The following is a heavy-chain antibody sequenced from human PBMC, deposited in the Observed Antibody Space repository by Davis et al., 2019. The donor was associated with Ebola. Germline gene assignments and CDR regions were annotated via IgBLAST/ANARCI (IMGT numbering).Heavy chain of an antibody. J-gene: IGHJ5*02. CDR2: IYYSGST. CDR1: GGSISSYY. D-gene: IGHD1-20*01. CDR3: ARRYNWNSHDFWFDP. V-gene: IGHV4-59*01. Sequence: PSETLSLTCTVSGGSISSYYWSWIRQPPGKGLEWIGYIYYSGSTNYNPSLKSRVTISVDTSKNQFSLKLSSVTAADTAVYYCARRYNWNSHDFWFDPWGQGTLVTVSS.